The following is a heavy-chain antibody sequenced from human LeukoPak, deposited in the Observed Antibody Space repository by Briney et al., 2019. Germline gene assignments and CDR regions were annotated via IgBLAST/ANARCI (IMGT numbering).Heavy chain of an antibody. CDR1: GGSISSYY. Sequence: PSETLSLTCTVSGGSISSYYWSWIRQPPGKGLEWIGYIYHSGSTYYNPSLKSRVTISVDRSKNQFSLKLSSVTAADTAVYYCARQLGIPYVDYWGQGTLVTVSS. V-gene: IGHV4-59*08. CDR2: IYHSGST. J-gene: IGHJ4*02. D-gene: IGHD2-2*02. CDR3: ARQLGIPYVDY.